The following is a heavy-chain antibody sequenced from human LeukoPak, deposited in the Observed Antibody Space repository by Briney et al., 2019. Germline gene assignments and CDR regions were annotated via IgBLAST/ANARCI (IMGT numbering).Heavy chain of an antibody. CDR2: INHSGST. D-gene: IGHD2-15*01. CDR3: ARGPLCSGGSCYKAIDY. V-gene: IGHV4-34*01. Sequence: SETLSLTCAVYGGSFSGYYWRWIRQPPGKGLEWIGEINHSGSTNYNPSLKSRVTISVDTSKNQFSLKLSSVTAADTAVYYCARGPLCSGGSCYKAIDYWGQGTLVTVSS. CDR1: GGSFSGYY. J-gene: IGHJ4*02.